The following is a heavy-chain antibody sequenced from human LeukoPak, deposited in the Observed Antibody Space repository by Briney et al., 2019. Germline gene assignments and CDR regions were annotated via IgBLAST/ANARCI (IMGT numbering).Heavy chain of an antibody. CDR1: GYSFTSYW. CDR2: IYPGDSDT. CDR3: ARHLDFWSGTNWFDP. D-gene: IGHD3-3*01. Sequence: GESLKISCKGSGYSFTSYWIGWVRQMPGKGLEWVGIIYPGDSDTRYSPSFQGQVTISADKSISTAYLQWSSLKASDTAMYYCARHLDFWSGTNWFDPWGQGTLVTVSS. V-gene: IGHV5-51*01. J-gene: IGHJ5*02.